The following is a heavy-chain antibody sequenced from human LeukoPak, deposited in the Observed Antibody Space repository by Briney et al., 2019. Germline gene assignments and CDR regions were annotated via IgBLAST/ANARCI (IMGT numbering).Heavy chain of an antibody. J-gene: IGHJ6*02. CDR3: ARNNGMDV. CDR2: INWSGGGT. V-gene: IGHV3-20*01. Sequence: RSGGSLRLSCAASGFTFDDYGLSWVRQPPGKGLEWVSTINWSGGGTGFADSVKGRFTISRDNAKNSLYLQMNSLRAEDTALYHCARNNGMDVWGQGTTVIVSS. CDR1: GFTFDDYG.